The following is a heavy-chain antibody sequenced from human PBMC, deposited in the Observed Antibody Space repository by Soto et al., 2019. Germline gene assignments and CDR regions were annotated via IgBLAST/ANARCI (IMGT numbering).Heavy chain of an antibody. Sequence: EVQLLESGGGLVQPGGSLRLSCEASGFNFNNYAMTWVRQAPGKGLEWVSTISGSDGSTYYADSVKGRLTISRDNSKNALYLQMSSLRAEDTALYYCVKDWTGDTCPCMDVWGQGTTVTVSS. D-gene: IGHD2-8*02. V-gene: IGHV3-23*01. CDR1: GFNFNNYA. CDR2: ISGSDGST. J-gene: IGHJ6*01. CDR3: VKDWTGDTCPCMDV.